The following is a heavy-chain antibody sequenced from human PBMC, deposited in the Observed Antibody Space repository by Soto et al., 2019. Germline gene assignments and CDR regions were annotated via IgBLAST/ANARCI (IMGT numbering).Heavy chain of an antibody. Sequence: QVQLQESGPGLVKPSETLSLTCTVSGGSISSYYWSWIRQPAGKGLEWIGRIYTSGSTNYNPSLKSRVTMSLDTSKNQFSLKLSSVTAADTAVYYCARYMIVGPDNWFDPWGQGTLVTVSS. J-gene: IGHJ5*02. D-gene: IGHD3-22*01. CDR3: ARYMIVGPDNWFDP. CDR2: IYTSGST. V-gene: IGHV4-4*07. CDR1: GGSISSYY.